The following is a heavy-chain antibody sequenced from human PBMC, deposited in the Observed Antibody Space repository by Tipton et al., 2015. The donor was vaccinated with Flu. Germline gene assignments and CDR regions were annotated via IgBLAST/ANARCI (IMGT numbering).Heavy chain of an antibody. D-gene: IGHD3-22*01. V-gene: IGHV4-38-2*02. Sequence: TLSLTCAVSGYSISSGYYWGWIRQPPGKGLEWIGSIYHSGSTYYNPSLKSRVTISVDTSKNQFSLKLSSVTAADTAVYCCARDHRYDSSGPHAFDIWGQGTMVTVSS. J-gene: IGHJ3*02. CDR2: IYHSGST. CDR3: ARDHRYDSSGPHAFDI. CDR1: GYSISSGYY.